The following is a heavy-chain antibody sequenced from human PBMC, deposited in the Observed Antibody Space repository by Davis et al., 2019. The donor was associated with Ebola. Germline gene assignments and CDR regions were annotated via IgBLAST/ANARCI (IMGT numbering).Heavy chain of an antibody. CDR3: ARRSRPPYLWFDP. D-gene: IGHD2/OR15-2a*01. CDR2: INPNSGGT. CDR1: GYTFTGYY. V-gene: IGHV1-2*04. Sequence: ASVKVSCKASGYTFTGYYMHWVRQAPGQGLEWMGWINPNSGGTNYAQKFQGWVTMTRDTSISTAYMELSRLRSDDTAVYYCARRSRPPYLWFDPWGQGTLVTASS. J-gene: IGHJ5*02.